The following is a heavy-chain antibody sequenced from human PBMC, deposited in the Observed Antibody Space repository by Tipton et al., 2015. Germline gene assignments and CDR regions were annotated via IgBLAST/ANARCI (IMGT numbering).Heavy chain of an antibody. J-gene: IGHJ6*02. Sequence: TLSLTCTVSGGSVSSANYYWSWIRQPPGKGLEWIGYISYSGSTHYNPSLKSRVTISVDTSKNQFSLTLNSVTAAGTAVYYCARDLEHGMDVWGQGTTVTVSS. CDR2: ISYSGST. CDR1: GGSVSSANYY. V-gene: IGHV4-61*01. D-gene: IGHD5-24*01. CDR3: ARDLEHGMDV.